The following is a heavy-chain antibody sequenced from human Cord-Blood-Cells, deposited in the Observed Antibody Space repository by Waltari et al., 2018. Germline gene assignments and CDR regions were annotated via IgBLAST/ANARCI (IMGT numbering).Heavy chain of an antibody. J-gene: IGHJ5*02. V-gene: IGHV4-38-2*01. D-gene: IGHD3-3*01. CDR3: ARTSTPSTYYDFWSGYFANWFDP. CDR1: GYSISSGSY. Sequence: VHLQEAGPRLVKPPETLSLTSAVPGYSISSGSYWSWIRPPPGTWWGWCGSIYQSGSTYYNPSLKSRVTISVDTSKNQFSLKLSSVTAADTAVYYCARTSTPSTYYDFWSGYFANWFDPWGQGTLVTVSS. CDR2: IYQSGST.